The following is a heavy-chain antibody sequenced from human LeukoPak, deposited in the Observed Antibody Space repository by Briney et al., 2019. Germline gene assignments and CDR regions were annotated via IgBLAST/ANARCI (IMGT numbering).Heavy chain of an antibody. V-gene: IGHV4-59*01. Sequence: SETLSLTCTVSGGSISPYFWSWIRKPPGKGLEWIGYISYTGSTNYNPSLKSRVTISVDTSKKQFSLQMTSVTAAGTAVYYCARDDYRGVTNFDPWGQGTLVTVSS. CDR1: GGSISPYF. CDR2: ISYTGST. J-gene: IGHJ5*02. CDR3: ARDDYRGVTNFDP. D-gene: IGHD3-10*01.